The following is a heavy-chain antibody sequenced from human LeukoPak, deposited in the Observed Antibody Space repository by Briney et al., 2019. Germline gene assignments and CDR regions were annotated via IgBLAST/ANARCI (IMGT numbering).Heavy chain of an antibody. CDR2: ISAYNGNT. D-gene: IGHD4-17*01. V-gene: IGHV1-18*01. Sequence: LXWMGWISAYNGNTNYAQKLQGRVTMTTDTSTSTAYMELRSLRSDDTAVYYCARYGDYAFFGYWGQGTLVTVSS. J-gene: IGHJ4*02. CDR3: ARYGDYAFFGY.